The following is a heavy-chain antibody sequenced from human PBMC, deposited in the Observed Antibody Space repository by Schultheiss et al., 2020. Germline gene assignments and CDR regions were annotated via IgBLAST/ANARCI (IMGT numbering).Heavy chain of an antibody. CDR2: ISHDDNYI. CDR3: AKDGGQLLNYHYGLDV. CDR1: GFNFNTYS. D-gene: IGHD6-6*01. J-gene: IGHJ6*02. V-gene: IGHV3-21*06. Sequence: GGSLRLSCAASGFNFNTYSMNWVRQPPGKGLEWVSSISHDDNYIYYADSVKGRFTISRDNANNSLYLQMDSLRADDTAVYYCAKDGGQLLNYHYGLDVWGQGTTVNVSS.